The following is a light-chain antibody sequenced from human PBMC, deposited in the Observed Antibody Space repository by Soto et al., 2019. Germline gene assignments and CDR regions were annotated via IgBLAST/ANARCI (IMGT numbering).Light chain of an antibody. CDR3: YQYHIWPAWT. CDR2: GAS. V-gene: IGKV3-15*01. Sequence: EIVLTQSPATLSVSLGDSATLSCRASQSVSLILAWYQMRPGQPPRLLIYGASTRSTDIPARFSGSGSGTDFTLTISSLQSEDFAVYVCYQYHIWPAWTFGQGTKVELQ. CDR1: QSVSLI. J-gene: IGKJ1*01.